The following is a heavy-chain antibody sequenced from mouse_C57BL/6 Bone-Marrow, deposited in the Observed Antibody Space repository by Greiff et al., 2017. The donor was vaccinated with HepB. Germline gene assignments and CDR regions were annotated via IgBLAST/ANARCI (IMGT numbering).Heavy chain of an antibody. CDR3: ARGRVYYGSSYAMDY. Sequence: VHVKQSGPELVKPGASVKISCKASGYSFTGYYMNWVKQSPEKSLEWIGEINPSTGGTTYNQKFKAKATLTVDKSSSTAYMQLSSLTSEDSAVYYCARGRVYYGSSYAMDYWGQGTSVTVSS. CDR1: GYSFTGYY. D-gene: IGHD1-1*01. CDR2: INPSTGGT. J-gene: IGHJ4*01. V-gene: IGHV1-42*01.